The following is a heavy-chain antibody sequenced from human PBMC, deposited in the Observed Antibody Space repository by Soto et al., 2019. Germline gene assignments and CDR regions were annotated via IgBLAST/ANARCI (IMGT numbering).Heavy chain of an antibody. V-gene: IGHV1-46*02. D-gene: IGHD2-21*02. Sequence: ASVKVSCKPSGYTFNTYYLHWLRQAPGQALEWMGVIHPSGGGTTYAQKFLGRVTVTRDTSTTTVFMELSSLRSDDTAVYYCARGGHIAVVTASFDYWGQRTLVTVSS. CDR2: IHPSGGGT. J-gene: IGHJ4*02. CDR1: GYTFNTYY. CDR3: ARGGHIAVVTASFDY.